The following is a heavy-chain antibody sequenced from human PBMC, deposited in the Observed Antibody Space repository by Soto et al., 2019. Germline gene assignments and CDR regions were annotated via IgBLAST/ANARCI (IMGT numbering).Heavy chain of an antibody. CDR2: ISISGGST. V-gene: IGHV3-23*01. D-gene: IGHD2-15*01. J-gene: IGHJ4*02. Sequence: GGSLRLSCAASGFTFSNYAMNWVRQAPGKGLEWVSAISISGGSTYYADSVKGRFTISRDNSKNTLFLQMNSLRAEDTAVYYCAKVVVASLDYFDYWGQGALVTVSS. CDR1: GFTFSNYA. CDR3: AKVVVASLDYFDY.